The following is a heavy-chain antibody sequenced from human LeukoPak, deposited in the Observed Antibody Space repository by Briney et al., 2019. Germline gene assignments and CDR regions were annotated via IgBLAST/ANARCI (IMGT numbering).Heavy chain of an antibody. V-gene: IGHV4-59*01. CDR3: ARGSAVAGTDWFDP. CDR1: GGSISSYH. J-gene: IGHJ5*02. Sequence: PSETLSLTCSVSGGSISSYHWSWIRQPPGKGLEWIGYIYYSGSTTYNPPLTSRVTISVDTSKNQFSLKVSSVTAADTAVYYCARGSAVAGTDWFDPWGQGTLVNVSS. D-gene: IGHD6-19*01. CDR2: IYYSGST.